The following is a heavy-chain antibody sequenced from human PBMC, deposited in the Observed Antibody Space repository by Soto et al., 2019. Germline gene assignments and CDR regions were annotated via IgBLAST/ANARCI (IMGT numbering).Heavy chain of an antibody. D-gene: IGHD3-10*01. V-gene: IGHV1-69*01. CDR3: AMAKEYYYGSGSYYTPPFDY. CDR1: GGTFSSYA. CDR2: IIPIFGTA. J-gene: IGHJ4*02. Sequence: VSCKASGGTFSSYAISWVRQAPGQGLEWMGGIIPIFGTANYAQKFQGRVTITADESTSTAYMELSSLRSVDTAVYYCAMAKEYYYGSGSYYTPPFDYWGQGTLVTVSS.